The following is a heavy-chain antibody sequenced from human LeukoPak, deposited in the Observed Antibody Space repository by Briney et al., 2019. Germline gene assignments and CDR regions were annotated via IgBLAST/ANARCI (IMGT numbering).Heavy chain of an antibody. CDR1: GLTFSSYG. Sequence: PGGSLRLSCAASGLTFSSYGMHWVRQAPSKGLEWVAVISYDGSNKYYADSVKGRFTISRDNSKNTLYLQMNSLRAEDTAVYHCAKDGLATVNLYFQHWGQGTLVTVSS. J-gene: IGHJ1*01. CDR3: AKDGLATVNLYFQH. D-gene: IGHD4-17*01. CDR2: ISYDGSNK. V-gene: IGHV3-30*18.